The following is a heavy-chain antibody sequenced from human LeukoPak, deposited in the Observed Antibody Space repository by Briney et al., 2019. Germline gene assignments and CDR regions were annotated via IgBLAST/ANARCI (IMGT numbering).Heavy chain of an antibody. Sequence: PSETLSLTCAVYGVSFSGYYWTWIRQPPGRGLEWVGEVNHGANTNYNPSLKSRVTISVDTSKNQFSLEVTSVTAADTAVYYCARVTYCGADWCRYFDLWGRGTPVTVSS. CDR3: ARVTYCGADWCRYFDL. J-gene: IGHJ2*01. D-gene: IGHD2-21*02. V-gene: IGHV4-34*01. CDR1: GVSFSGYY. CDR2: VNHGANT.